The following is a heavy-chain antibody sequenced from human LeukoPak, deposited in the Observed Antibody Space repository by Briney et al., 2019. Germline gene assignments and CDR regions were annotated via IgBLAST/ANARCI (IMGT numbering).Heavy chain of an antibody. V-gene: IGHV3-30*18. D-gene: IGHD4/OR15-4a*01. Sequence: PGGSLRLSCAASGFTFSNYGMHWVRQAPGKGLEWVAVISKDGGSNKYHADSVKGRFTISRDNSMNTLYLQMNSLRAEDTAVYYCAKDPLNYGGAEYFQHWGQGTLVTVSS. CDR1: GFTFSNYG. J-gene: IGHJ1*01. CDR3: AKDPLNYGGAEYFQH. CDR2: ISKDGGSNK.